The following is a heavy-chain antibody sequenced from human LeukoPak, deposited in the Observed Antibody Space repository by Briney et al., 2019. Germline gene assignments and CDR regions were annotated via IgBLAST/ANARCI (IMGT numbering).Heavy chain of an antibody. Sequence: GGSLRLSCAASGFTFSSYGMHWVRQAPGKGLEWVAVIWYDGSNKYYADSVKGRFTISRDNSKNTLYLQMNSLRAEDTAVYYSAKGPRGASGWYPGWFDPWGQGTLVTVSS. CDR1: GFTFSSYG. CDR2: IWYDGSNK. J-gene: IGHJ5*02. D-gene: IGHD6-19*01. CDR3: AKGPRGASGWYPGWFDP. V-gene: IGHV3-33*06.